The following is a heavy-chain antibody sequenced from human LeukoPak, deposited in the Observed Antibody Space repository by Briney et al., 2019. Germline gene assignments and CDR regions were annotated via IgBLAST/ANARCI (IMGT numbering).Heavy chain of an antibody. Sequence: GGSLRLSCTASGFMFSNYAMSWVRQAPGKGLEWVSTITDDGYNTYSADSVKGRITFSRDNSKNTLSLQLRSLRAEDTAVYYCAKDLSYTSGASDHWGQGTLVTVSS. J-gene: IGHJ4*02. V-gene: IGHV3-23*01. CDR2: ITDDGYNT. D-gene: IGHD6-19*01. CDR1: GFMFSNYA. CDR3: AKDLSYTSGASDH.